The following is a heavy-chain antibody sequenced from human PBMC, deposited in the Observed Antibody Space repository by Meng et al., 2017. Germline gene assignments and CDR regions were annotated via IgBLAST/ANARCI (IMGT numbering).Heavy chain of an antibody. CDR2: IKQDGSEI. Sequence: GESLKISCAASGFTFSSYWMSWVRQAPGKGLEWVANIKQDGSEIYYVDSVKGRFTISRDNAKNSLYLQMNSLRAEDTAVYYCARAHDPYSSSWYLEFHGVSAFDIWGQGTLVTVSS. V-gene: IGHV3-7*01. D-gene: IGHD6-13*01. CDR1: GFTFSSYW. J-gene: IGHJ3*02. CDR3: ARAHDPYSSSWYLEFHGVSAFDI.